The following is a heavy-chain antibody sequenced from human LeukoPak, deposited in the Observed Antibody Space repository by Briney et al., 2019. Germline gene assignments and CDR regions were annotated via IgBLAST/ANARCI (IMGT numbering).Heavy chain of an antibody. V-gene: IGHV3-23*01. J-gene: IGHJ4*03. CDR3: AKDKRQSPEYDGGFDC. CDR1: GFTFSSYA. Sequence: GGSLRLSCAASGFTFSSYAMSWVRQAPGKGLEWVSAISGSGGSTYYADSVKGRFTISRDNSKNTLYLQMNSLRAEDTAVYYCAKDKRQSPEYDGGFDCWGQGTQVNVSS. CDR2: ISGSGGST. D-gene: IGHD6-25*01.